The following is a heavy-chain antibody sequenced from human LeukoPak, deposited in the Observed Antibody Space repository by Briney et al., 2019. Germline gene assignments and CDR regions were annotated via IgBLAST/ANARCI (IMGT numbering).Heavy chain of an antibody. Sequence: AASVKVSCKASGYTFTSYDINWVRQATGQGLEWIGWMNPNSGNTGYAQKFQGRVTITRNTSISTAYMELSSLRSEDTAVYYCARGPRRSYDSSGYYSNYWGQGTLVTVSS. J-gene: IGHJ4*02. CDR3: ARGPRRSYDSSGYYSNY. CDR1: GYTFTSYD. CDR2: MNPNSGNT. V-gene: IGHV1-8*03. D-gene: IGHD3-22*01.